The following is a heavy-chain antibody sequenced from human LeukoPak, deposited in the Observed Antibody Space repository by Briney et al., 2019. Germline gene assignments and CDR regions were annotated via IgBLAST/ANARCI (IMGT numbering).Heavy chain of an antibody. CDR3: AREYYDILTGYPHGAFDI. CDR1: GDSISSYY. V-gene: IGHV4-59*01. Sequence: SETLSLTCTVSGDSISSYYWSWIRQPPGKGLEWIGYIYHSGSTNYNPSLKSRATISVDTSKNQFSLKLSSVTAADTAVYYCAREYYDILTGYPHGAFDIWGQGTMVTVSS. D-gene: IGHD3-9*01. CDR2: IYHSGST. J-gene: IGHJ3*02.